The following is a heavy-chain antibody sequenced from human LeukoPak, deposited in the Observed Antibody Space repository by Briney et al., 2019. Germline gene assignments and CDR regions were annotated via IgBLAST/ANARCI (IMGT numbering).Heavy chain of an antibody. V-gene: IGHV3-43D*03. Sequence: AGGSLRLSCAASGFTFSSYEMNWVRQAPGKGLEWVSLISWDGGSTYYADSVKGRFTISRDNSKNSLYLQMNSLRAEDTALYYCAKENYYYDSSGYYGGFDYWGQGTLVTVSS. D-gene: IGHD3-22*01. CDR2: ISWDGGST. CDR1: GFTFSSYE. J-gene: IGHJ4*02. CDR3: AKENYYYDSSGYYGGFDY.